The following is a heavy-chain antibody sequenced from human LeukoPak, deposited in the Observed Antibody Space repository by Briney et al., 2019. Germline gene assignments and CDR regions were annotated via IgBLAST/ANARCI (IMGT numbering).Heavy chain of an antibody. CDR2: ISAYNGNT. CDR1: GYTFTSYG. J-gene: IGHJ6*03. D-gene: IGHD6-6*01. CDR3: ARSIAANYYYYYMDV. V-gene: IGHV1-18*01. Sequence: GASVKVSCKASGYTFTSYGISWVRQAPGQGLEWMGWISAYNGNTHYAQKLQGRVTMTTDTSTSTAYMELRSLRSDDTAVYYCARSIAANYYYYYMDVWGKGTTVTVSS.